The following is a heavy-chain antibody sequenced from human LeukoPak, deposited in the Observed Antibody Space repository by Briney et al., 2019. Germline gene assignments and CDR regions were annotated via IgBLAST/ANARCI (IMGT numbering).Heavy chain of an antibody. V-gene: IGHV1-2*06. CDR3: ARERELSN. CDR1: GYTLTVYY. CDR2: INPNSGGT. Sequence: PSVKVSCKASGYTLTVYYIHCVRHAPTQGLEWMGRINPNSGGTNYAQKFQGRVTMTRDTSISTAYMELSSLRSEDTAVYYCARERELSNWGQGTLVTVSS. D-gene: IGHD1-26*01. J-gene: IGHJ4*02.